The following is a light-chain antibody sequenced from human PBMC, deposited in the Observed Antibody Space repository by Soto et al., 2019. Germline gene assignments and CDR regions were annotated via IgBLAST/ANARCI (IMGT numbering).Light chain of an antibody. Sequence: QSALTQPASVSVSPGQSITISCTGTTSDVGGYNYVSWYQQHPGKVPKLLIHEVSNRPSGVSNRFSGSKSGNTASLTISGLQAEDEADYYCLSKTSSISYVFGTGTRSPS. CDR3: LSKTSSISYV. V-gene: IGLV2-14*01. CDR1: TSDVGGYNY. CDR2: EVS. J-gene: IGLJ1*01.